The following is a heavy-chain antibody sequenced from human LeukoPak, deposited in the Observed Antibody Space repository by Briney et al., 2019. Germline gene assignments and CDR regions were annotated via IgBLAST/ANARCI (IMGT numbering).Heavy chain of an antibody. CDR3: ARTHQWELHFDY. CDR2: ISYSGST. Sequence: SETLSLTCTVSGGSVSSGSYFWSWIRQPPGKGLEWIGYISYSGSTNYNPSLKSRVTISVDTSKNQFSLKLSSVTAADTAVYYCARTHQWELHFDYWGQGTLVTVSS. CDR1: GGSVSSGSYF. V-gene: IGHV4-61*01. J-gene: IGHJ4*02. D-gene: IGHD4-23*01.